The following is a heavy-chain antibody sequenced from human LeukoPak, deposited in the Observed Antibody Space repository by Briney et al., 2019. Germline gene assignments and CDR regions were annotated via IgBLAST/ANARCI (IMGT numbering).Heavy chain of an antibody. Sequence: GGSLRLSCAASGFTFSGYSMNWVRQAPGKGLEWVSFISTSSDYIYYADSVKGRFTISRDNAKNSLYLQMNSLRAEDTAVFYCARETFGDYWGQGTLFTVSS. CDR1: GFTFSGYS. CDR3: ARETFGDY. V-gene: IGHV3-21*01. CDR2: ISTSSDYI. J-gene: IGHJ4*02. D-gene: IGHD3-16*01.